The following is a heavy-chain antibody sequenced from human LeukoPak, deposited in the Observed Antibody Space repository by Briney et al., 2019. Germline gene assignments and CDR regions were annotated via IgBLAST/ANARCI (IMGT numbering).Heavy chain of an antibody. CDR3: GNTYFNPSLKTRVFISIDTSKNHFSLRLNSMTAADTAIYYCARHYYETSGYYYYFDY. D-gene: IGHD1-14*01. CDR1: VDSISSSRFY. V-gene: IGHV4-39*02. Sequence: SETLSLTCTVSVDSISSSRFYWGWIRQPPGKGLGWVGSIYYSGNTYYNPSLKSQDFISIVTSTNPFSLRLTYMTRADTVIYYSGNTYFNPSLKTRVFISIDTSKNHFSLRLNSMTAADTAIYYCARHYYETSGYYYYFDYWGQGTLVIVSS. CDR2: IYYSGNT. J-gene: IGHJ4*02.